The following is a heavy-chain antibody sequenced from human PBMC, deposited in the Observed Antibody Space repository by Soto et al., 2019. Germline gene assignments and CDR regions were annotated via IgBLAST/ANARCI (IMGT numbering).Heavy chain of an antibody. J-gene: IGHJ4*02. CDR3: PKARTGYSYGNEAYDY. D-gene: IGHD5-18*01. Sequence: PGGSLRLSCAASGFTFSSYAMAWVRQAPGGGLEWVSGISGSGGSTYYADFVKGRFTIFRDNSKNKVYLQMNSLRAEDTAVYNCPKARTGYSYGNEAYDYWGPGTLDTVSS. CDR2: ISGSGGST. CDR1: GFTFSSYA. V-gene: IGHV3-23*01.